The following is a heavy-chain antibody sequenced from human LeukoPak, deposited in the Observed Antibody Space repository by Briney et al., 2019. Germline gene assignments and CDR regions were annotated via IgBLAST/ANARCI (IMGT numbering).Heavy chain of an antibody. V-gene: IGHV3-30*02. Sequence: GGSLRLSCAASGFTFSSFGIHWVRQAPGKGLEWVAFIRYEYYADSMKGRFAISRDNSKNTLYLQMNSLRAEDTAVYYCAKGPGGGSYYIAWGQGTLVTVSS. D-gene: IGHD1-26*01. CDR3: AKGPGGGSYYIA. CDR2: IRYE. J-gene: IGHJ5*02. CDR1: GFTFSSFG.